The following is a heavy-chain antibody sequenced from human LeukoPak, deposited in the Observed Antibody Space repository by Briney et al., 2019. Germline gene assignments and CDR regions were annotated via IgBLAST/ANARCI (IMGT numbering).Heavy chain of an antibody. V-gene: IGHV1-18*01. CDR2: ISAYNGNT. Sequence: ASVKVSCKASGYTFTSYGISWVRQAPGQGLEWMGWISAYNGNTNYAQKLQGRVTMTTDTSTSTAYMELRSLRSDDTAVYYCARVLRREYYDFWSGPLTGETSGFDYWGQGTLVTVSS. J-gene: IGHJ4*02. CDR3: ARVLRREYYDFWSGPLTGETSGFDY. CDR1: GYTFTSYG. D-gene: IGHD3-3*01.